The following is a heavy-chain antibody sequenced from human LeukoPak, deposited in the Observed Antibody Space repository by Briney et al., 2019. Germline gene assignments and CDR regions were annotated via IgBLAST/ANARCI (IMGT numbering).Heavy chain of an antibody. CDR1: GGSISSSYYY. V-gene: IGHV4-39*01. D-gene: IGHD1-26*01. CDR3: ARGRPYSGGYHLDY. Sequence: KPSETLSLTCTVSGGSISSSYYYWGWIRQPPGKGLEWIGSIYYSGSTYYNPSLKSRVTMSVDTSKNQFFLKLNSVTAADTAVYYCARGRPYSGGYHLDYWGQGTLVTVSA. CDR2: IYYSGST. J-gene: IGHJ4*02.